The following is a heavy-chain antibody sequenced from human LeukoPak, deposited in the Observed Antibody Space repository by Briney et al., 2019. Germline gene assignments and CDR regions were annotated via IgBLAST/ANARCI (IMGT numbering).Heavy chain of an antibody. CDR2: IREERGQE. D-gene: IGHD5-18*01. Sequence: GGSLRLSCVASGLTVSNHWISWVRQAPGKGLEWVANIREERGQEYYVDSVKGRFTISKNSAKNSLYLQMNTLRVEDTAMYYCASLDAAKQPLANHWGQGTLVTVSS. CDR1: GLTVSNHW. CDR3: ASLDAAKQPLANH. J-gene: IGHJ5*02. V-gene: IGHV3-7*03.